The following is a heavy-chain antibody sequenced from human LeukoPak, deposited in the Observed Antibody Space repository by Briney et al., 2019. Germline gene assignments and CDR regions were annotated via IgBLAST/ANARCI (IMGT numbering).Heavy chain of an antibody. D-gene: IGHD3-16*01. Sequence: SETLSLTCTVSGDSISSSWWAWIRQPPGKGLEWIGYIYYSGTPTSYNPSLRSRVTISIDTSRNQFSLKLSSVTAADTAVYYCARDSRGGGPDFDYWGPGTLITASS. V-gene: IGHV4-59*01. CDR1: GDSISSSW. J-gene: IGHJ4*02. CDR3: ARDSRGGGPDFDY. CDR2: IYYSGTPT.